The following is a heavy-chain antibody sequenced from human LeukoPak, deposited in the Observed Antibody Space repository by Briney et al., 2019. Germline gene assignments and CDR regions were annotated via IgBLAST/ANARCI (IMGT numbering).Heavy chain of an antibody. Sequence: GQSLRLSCEVSGSSFSRYAMHWVRHAPGKVLEYVSAMYSNGRSTYYANSVKGRFTISRDNSKSTLYLQMGSLRAEDMAVYYCANRGSYYGDSMDYWGQGTLVTVSS. CDR3: ANRGSYYGDSMDY. V-gene: IGHV3-64*01. CDR2: MYSNGRST. D-gene: IGHD1-26*01. CDR1: GSSFSRYA. J-gene: IGHJ4*02.